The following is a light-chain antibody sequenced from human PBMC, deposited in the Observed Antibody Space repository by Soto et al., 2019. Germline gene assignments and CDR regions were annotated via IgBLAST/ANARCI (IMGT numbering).Light chain of an antibody. CDR2: EVS. Sequence: DVVMTQSPLSLPVTLGQPASISCRSSQSLVSSNGNTYLHWFQQRPGQPPRRLIYEVSKRDSGVPDKFSGSGSGTDLTLKISSVEAEDVGVYYCMQGSHYPPWTFGQGTKVEIK. CDR3: MQGSHYPPWT. CDR1: QSLVSSNGNTY. V-gene: IGKV2-30*01. J-gene: IGKJ1*01.